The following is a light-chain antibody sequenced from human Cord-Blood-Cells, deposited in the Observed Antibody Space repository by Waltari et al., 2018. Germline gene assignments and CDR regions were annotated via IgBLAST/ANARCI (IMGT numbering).Light chain of an antibody. V-gene: IGKV3D-20*01. CDR2: DAS. CDR1: QSVSSSY. Sequence: EALFTHPPATLSLSPWHSATLSCGASQSVSSSYSAWYQQKPGLAPRLLIYDASSRATGSPDRVSGSGSGTDFTLTISRLEPEDFAVYYCQQYGSSLWTFGQGTKVEIK. J-gene: IGKJ1*01. CDR3: QQYGSSLWT.